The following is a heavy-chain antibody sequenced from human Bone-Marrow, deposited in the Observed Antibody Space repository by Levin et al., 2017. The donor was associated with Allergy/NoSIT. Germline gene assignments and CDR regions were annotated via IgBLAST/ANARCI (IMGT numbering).Heavy chain of an antibody. CDR3: AKDMTRTTVTTGYFDY. D-gene: IGHD4-17*01. CDR1: GFTFDDYA. CDR2: ISWNSGSI. J-gene: IGHJ4*02. V-gene: IGHV3-9*01. Sequence: SLKISCAASGFTFDDYAMHWVRQAPGKGLEWVSGISWNSGSIGYADSVKGRFTISRDNAKNSLYLQMNSLRAEDTALYYCAKDMTRTTVTTGYFDYWGQGTLVTVSS.